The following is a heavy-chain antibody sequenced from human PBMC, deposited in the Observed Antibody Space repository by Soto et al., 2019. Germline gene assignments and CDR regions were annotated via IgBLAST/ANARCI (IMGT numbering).Heavy chain of an antibody. V-gene: IGHV3-64*01. CDR2: ISSNGGST. CDR3: ARVAKGIGSGSYYAY. J-gene: IGHJ4*02. CDR1: GFTFSSYA. D-gene: IGHD3-10*01. Sequence: GGSLRLSCAASGFTFSSYAMHWVRQAPGKGLEYVSAISSNGGSTYYANSVKGRFTISRDNSKNTLYLQMGSLRAEDMAVYYCARVAKGIGSGSYYAYWGQGTLVTVSS.